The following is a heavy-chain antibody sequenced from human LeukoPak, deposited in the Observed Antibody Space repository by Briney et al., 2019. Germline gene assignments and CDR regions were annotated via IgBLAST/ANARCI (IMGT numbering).Heavy chain of an antibody. V-gene: IGHV3-7*01. CDR2: IKQDGSEK. D-gene: IGHD3-9*01. CDR3: ARGEELRYFDWSLADDAFDI. J-gene: IGHJ3*02. CDR1: GFTFSSYW. Sequence: GGSLRLSCAASGFTFSSYWMSWVRQAPGKGLEWVANIKQDGSEKYYVDSVKGRFTISRDNAKNSLYLQMNSLRAEDTAVYYCARGEELRYFDWSLADDAFDIWGQGTMVTVSS.